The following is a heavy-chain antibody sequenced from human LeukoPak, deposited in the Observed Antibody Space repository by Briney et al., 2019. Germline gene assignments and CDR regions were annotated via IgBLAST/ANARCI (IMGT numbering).Heavy chain of an antibody. Sequence: SQTLSLTCTVSGGSISSGDYYWSWIRQPPGKGLEWIGYIYYSGSTNYNPSLKSRVTISVDPSKNQFSLKLSSVTAADTAVYYCAREELDAFDIWGQGTMVTVSS. D-gene: IGHD1-7*01. CDR3: AREELDAFDI. CDR2: IYYSGST. CDR1: GGSISSGDYY. J-gene: IGHJ3*02. V-gene: IGHV4-61*08.